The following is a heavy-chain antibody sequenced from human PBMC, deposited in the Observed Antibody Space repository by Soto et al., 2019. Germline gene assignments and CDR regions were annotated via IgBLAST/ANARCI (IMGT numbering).Heavy chain of an antibody. V-gene: IGHV4-59*01. CDR1: GGSISSYY. J-gene: IGHJ4*02. D-gene: IGHD4-17*01. Sequence: SETLSLTCTVSGGSISSYYWSWIRQPPGKGLEWIGYIYYSGSTNYNPSLKSRVTISVDTSKNQFSLKLSSVTAADTAVYYCAGVDSVTTFDYWGQGTLVTVSS. CDR3: AGVDSVTTFDY. CDR2: IYYSGST.